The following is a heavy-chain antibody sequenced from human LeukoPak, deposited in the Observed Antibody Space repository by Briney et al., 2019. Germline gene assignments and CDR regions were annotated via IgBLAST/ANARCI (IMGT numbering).Heavy chain of an antibody. V-gene: IGHV4-59*02. J-gene: IGHJ4*02. CDR1: GGSVRDYY. CDR2: IYYTGST. D-gene: IGHD7-27*01. Sequence: SGTLSLTCTVSGGSVRDYYWSWIRQSPGKGLEWIGYIYYTGSTSYNPSLRSRVTMSADTSKNQFSLKLSSVTAADTAVYYCASRKLGNDYWGQGTLVTVSS. CDR3: ASRKLGNDY.